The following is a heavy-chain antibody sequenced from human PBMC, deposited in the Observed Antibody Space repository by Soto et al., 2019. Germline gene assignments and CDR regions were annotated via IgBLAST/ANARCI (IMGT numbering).Heavy chain of an antibody. V-gene: IGHV4-30-2*01. D-gene: IGHD4-17*01. CDR1: GGSVSSGGYS. J-gene: IGHJ4*02. CDR3: AREGGAYDDYYLYY. CDR2: IYHSGST. Sequence: TLSLTCAVSGGSVSSGGYSWSWIRQPPGKGLEWIGYIYHSGSTYYNPSLRSRVTISVDRSRNQFSLNLSSVTAADTAVYYFAREGGAYDDYYLYYWGQVDLVTVS.